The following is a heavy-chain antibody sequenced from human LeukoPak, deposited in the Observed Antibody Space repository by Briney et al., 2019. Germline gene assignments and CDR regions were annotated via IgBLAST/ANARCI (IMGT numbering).Heavy chain of an antibody. D-gene: IGHD3-3*01. J-gene: IGHJ4*02. CDR3: AKGTLRFSLPRDY. Sequence: PGGSLRLSCVASGFTFSSRDWMTWVRQAPGKGLEWVAVVGNDEKTKFYADSLKGRFTVSRDNSKNTVYLQMNSLRDEDTAVYYCAKGTLRFSLPRDYWGQGTLVTVSS. V-gene: IGHV3-30*18. CDR2: VGNDEKTK. CDR1: GFTFSSRDW.